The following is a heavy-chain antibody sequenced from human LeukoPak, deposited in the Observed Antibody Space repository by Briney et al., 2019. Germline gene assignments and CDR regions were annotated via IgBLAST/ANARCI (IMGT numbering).Heavy chain of an antibody. D-gene: IGHD6-19*01. CDR2: IYYSGST. CDR3: ARVGDRSGWYLGY. V-gene: IGHV4-59*01. J-gene: IGHJ4*02. Sequence: PSETLSLTCTVSGGSISSYYWSWIRQPPGKGLEWIGYIYYSGSTNYNPSLKSRVTISVDTSKNQISLKLSSVTAADTAVYYCARVGDRSGWYLGYWGQGTLVTVSS. CDR1: GGSISSYY.